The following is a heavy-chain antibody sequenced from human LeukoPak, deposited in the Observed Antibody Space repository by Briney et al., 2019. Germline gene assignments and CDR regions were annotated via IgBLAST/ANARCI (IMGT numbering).Heavy chain of an antibody. CDR1: GGSISSSTYY. Sequence: PSETLSLTCTVSGGSISSSTYYWGWIRQPPGKGLEWIGEINHSGSTNYNPSLKSRVTISVDTSKNQFSLKLSSVTAADTAVYYCARGDVPSLGLYGSGSCYFDYWGQGTLVTVSS. J-gene: IGHJ4*02. CDR3: ARGDVPSLGLYGSGSCYFDY. V-gene: IGHV4-39*07. D-gene: IGHD3-10*01. CDR2: INHSGST.